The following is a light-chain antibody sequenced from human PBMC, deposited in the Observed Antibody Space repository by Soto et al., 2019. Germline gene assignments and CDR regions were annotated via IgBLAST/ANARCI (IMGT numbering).Light chain of an antibody. J-gene: IGKJ5*01. Sequence: EIVLTQSPATLSLSPGERATLSCRASRSVSDYLAWYQQKPGLAPRLLIYDASSRATGIPDRFSGSGSGTDFTLTISRLEPEDFAVYYCQQYGSSPITFGQGTRLEIK. CDR1: RSVSDY. CDR3: QQYGSSPIT. V-gene: IGKV3D-20*01. CDR2: DAS.